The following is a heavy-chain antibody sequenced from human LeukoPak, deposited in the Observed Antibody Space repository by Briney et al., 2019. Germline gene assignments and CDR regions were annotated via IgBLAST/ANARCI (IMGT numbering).Heavy chain of an antibody. Sequence: SETLSLTCTVSGGSISSSSYYWGWIRQPPGKGLEWIGSIYYSGSTYYNPSLKSRVTISVDTSKNQFSLKLSSVTAADTAVCYCARENQRADAFDIWGQGTMVTVSS. V-gene: IGHV4-39*07. CDR2: IYYSGST. D-gene: IGHD2-2*01. J-gene: IGHJ3*02. CDR3: ARENQRADAFDI. CDR1: GGSISSSSYY.